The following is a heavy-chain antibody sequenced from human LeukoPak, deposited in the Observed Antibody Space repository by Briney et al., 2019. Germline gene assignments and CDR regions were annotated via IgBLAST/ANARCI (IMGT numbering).Heavy chain of an antibody. CDR1: GFSLRTRGVG. V-gene: IGHV2-5*02. CDR2: IYWDDDK. Sequence: ESGPTLVKPTQTLTLTCTFSGFSLRTRGVGVGWIRQPPGKALEWLALIYWDDDKRYSPSLKSRLTITRDTSKNQVVLTMTNMDPVDTATYYCAHRQRGGVRYFDWASRPRWFFDYWGQGTLVTVSS. J-gene: IGHJ4*02. D-gene: IGHD3-9*01. CDR3: AHRQRGGVRYFDWASRPRWFFDY.